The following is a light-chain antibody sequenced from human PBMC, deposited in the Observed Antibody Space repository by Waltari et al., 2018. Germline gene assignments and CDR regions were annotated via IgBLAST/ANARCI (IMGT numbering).Light chain of an antibody. Sequence: EIVMTQSPATLSVSPGERATPSCRASQSVSSDLAWYQQRPGQAPRLLIYDASTRATGIPARFSGSGSGTEFTLTISSLQSEDFAVYYCQQYNNWPPGTFGQGTKLEIK. CDR3: QQYNNWPPGT. V-gene: IGKV3-15*01. CDR1: QSVSSD. CDR2: DAS. J-gene: IGKJ2*01.